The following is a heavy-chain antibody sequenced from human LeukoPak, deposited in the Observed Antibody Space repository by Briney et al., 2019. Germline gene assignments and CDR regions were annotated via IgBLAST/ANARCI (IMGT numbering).Heavy chain of an antibody. CDR3: ARAQGGWSDY. CDR1: GGSISSYY. J-gene: IGHJ4*02. D-gene: IGHD6-19*01. CDR2: IYYSGST. Sequence: SETLSLTCTVSGGSISSYYWSWIRQPPGKGLEWIGYIYYSGSTNYNPSLKSRVTISVDTSKDQFSLKLSSVTAADTAVYYCARAQGGWSDYWGQGTLVTVSS. V-gene: IGHV4-59*01.